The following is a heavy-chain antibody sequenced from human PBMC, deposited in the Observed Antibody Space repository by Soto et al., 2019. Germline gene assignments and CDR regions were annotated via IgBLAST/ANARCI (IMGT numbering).Heavy chain of an antibody. CDR1: GFTFSSFG. V-gene: IGHV3-33*01. Sequence: QVQVVESGGGVVQPGRSLRLSCAASGFTFSSFGMHWARQAPGKGLEWVSLIWYDGSKKSYGDSVKGRFTISRDNSRNTVYLQMNSLRADDTAVYYCARDASYYSLWTGYYPSRKGMDVWGQGTTVTVSS. J-gene: IGHJ6*02. CDR2: IWYDGSKK. CDR3: ARDASYYSLWTGYYPSRKGMDV. D-gene: IGHD3-3*01.